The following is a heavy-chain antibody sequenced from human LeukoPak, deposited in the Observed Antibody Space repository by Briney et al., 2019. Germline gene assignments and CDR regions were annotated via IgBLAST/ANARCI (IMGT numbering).Heavy chain of an antibody. CDR1: GYTFSSHG. J-gene: IGHJ5*02. CDR2: ISSSGSTI. Sequence: GRSLRLSCAASGYTFSSHGIHWVRQAPGKGLEWVSYISSSGSTIYYADSVKGRFTISRDNAKNSLYLQMNSLRAEDTAVYYCARCALIFAAGFDPWGQGTLVTVSS. V-gene: IGHV3-48*04. CDR3: ARCALIFAAGFDP. D-gene: IGHD3/OR15-3a*01.